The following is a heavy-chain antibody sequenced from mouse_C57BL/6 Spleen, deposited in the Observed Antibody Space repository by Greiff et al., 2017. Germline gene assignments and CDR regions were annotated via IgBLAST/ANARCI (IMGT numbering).Heavy chain of an antibody. CDR1: GFTFSDYY. CDR3: ARDGRYWHFDV. V-gene: IGHV5-16*01. J-gene: IGHJ1*03. Sequence: EVQLLESEGGLVQPGSSMKLSCTASGFTFSDYYMAWVRQVPEKGLEWVANINYDGSSTYYLDSLKSRFIISRDNAKNILYLQMSSLKSEDTATYYCARDGRYWHFDVWGTGTTVTVSS. CDR2: INYDGSST.